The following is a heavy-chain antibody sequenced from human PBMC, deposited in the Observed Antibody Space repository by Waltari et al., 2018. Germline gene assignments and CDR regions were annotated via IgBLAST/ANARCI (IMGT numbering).Heavy chain of an antibody. CDR1: GGSISSGSYY. CDR2: IYTSGSP. CDR3: ARDTYYYDSSGYYYVHHFDY. V-gene: IGHV4-61*02. Sequence: QVQLQESGPGLVKPSQTLSLTCTVSGGSISSGSYYWSWIRQPAGKGLEWIGRIYTSGSPNYNPSPKSRVTIAVDTSKNQFSLKLSSVTAADTAVYYCARDTYYYDSSGYYYVHHFDYWGQGTLVTVSS. J-gene: IGHJ4*02. D-gene: IGHD3-22*01.